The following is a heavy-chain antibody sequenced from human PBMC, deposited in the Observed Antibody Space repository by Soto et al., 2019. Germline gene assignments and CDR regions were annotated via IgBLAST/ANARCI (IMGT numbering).Heavy chain of an antibody. CDR2: ISSLSSPR. V-gene: IGHV3-48*02. CDR1: GFTFGAYS. CDR3: VREDILGARSFDY. Sequence: GSLRLSCAASGFTFGAYSMNWVRQAPGKGLEWISYISSLSSPRYYAESVEGRFIISRNNAKNSLYLQMNSLRDEDTAVYFCVREDILGARSFDYWGQGTRVTVSS. J-gene: IGHJ4*02. D-gene: IGHD1-26*01.